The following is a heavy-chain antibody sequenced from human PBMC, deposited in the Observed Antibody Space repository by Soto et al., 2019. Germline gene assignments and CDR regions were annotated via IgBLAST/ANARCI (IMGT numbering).Heavy chain of an antibody. CDR1: GFSLSGSGMR. CDR3: ARAFYGMDV. V-gene: IGHV2-70*04. J-gene: IGHJ6*02. Sequence: SGPTLVNPTQTLTLTCTVSGFSLSGSGMRVTWIRQPPGKALEWLARIDWEDTKLYSTSLKTRLTISKDTSKNQVVLTMTNVDPADTGTYYCARAFYGMDVWGQGTTVTV. CDR2: IDWEDTK.